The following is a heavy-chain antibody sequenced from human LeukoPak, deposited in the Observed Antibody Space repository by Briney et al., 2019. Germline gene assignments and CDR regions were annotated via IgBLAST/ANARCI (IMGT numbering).Heavy chain of an antibody. J-gene: IGHJ5*02. D-gene: IGHD6-13*01. Sequence: GGSLRLSCAASGFTFSSYSMNWVRQAPGKGLEWVSSISSSSSYIYYADSVKGRFTISRDNAKNSLYLQMNSLRAEDTAVYYCARGPVRGSGWYWFDPWGQGTLVTVSS. V-gene: IGHV3-21*01. CDR2: ISSSSSYI. CDR1: GFTFSSYS. CDR3: ARGPVRGSGWYWFDP.